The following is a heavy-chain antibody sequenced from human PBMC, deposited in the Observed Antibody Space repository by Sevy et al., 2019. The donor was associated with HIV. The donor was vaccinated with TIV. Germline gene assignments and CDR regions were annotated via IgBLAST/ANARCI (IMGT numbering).Heavy chain of an antibody. CDR3: VKDSIFYDSSSGYRPFYYYGMDV. J-gene: IGHJ6*02. CDR2: ISSSGSSA. Sequence: GGSLRLSCSASGFTFSGSALHWVRQAPGKGLEYVSVISSSGSSAYYAESVRGRFTISRDNSKNTLYLQMRSLRAEDTAGYYCVKDSIFYDSSSGYRPFYYYGMDVWGQGTSVTVSS. CDR1: GFTFSGSA. V-gene: IGHV3-64D*06. D-gene: IGHD3-3*01.